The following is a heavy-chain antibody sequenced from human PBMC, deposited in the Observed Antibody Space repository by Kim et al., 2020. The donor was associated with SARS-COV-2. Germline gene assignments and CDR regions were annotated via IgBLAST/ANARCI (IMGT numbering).Heavy chain of an antibody. D-gene: IGHD4-17*01. J-gene: IGHJ3*02. CDR2: T. Sequence: TYYPGSVKGRFTISRENAKNSLYLQMNSLRAGDTAVYYCARDYGDYHFDIWGQGTMVTVSS. V-gene: IGHV3-13*01. CDR3: ARDYGDYHFDI.